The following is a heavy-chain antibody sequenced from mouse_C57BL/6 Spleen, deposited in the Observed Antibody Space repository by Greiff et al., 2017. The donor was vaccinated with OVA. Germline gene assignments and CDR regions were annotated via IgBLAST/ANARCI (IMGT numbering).Heavy chain of an antibody. Sequence: EVQLQESGPGLVKPSQSLSHTCSVTGYSITSGYYWNWIRQFPGNKLEWMGYISYDGSNNYNPSLKNRISITRDTSKNQFFLKLNSVTTEDTATYYCARNWDFDYWGQGTTLTVSS. D-gene: IGHD4-1*01. J-gene: IGHJ2*01. CDR3: ARNWDFDY. V-gene: IGHV3-6*01. CDR2: ISYDGSN. CDR1: GYSITSGYY.